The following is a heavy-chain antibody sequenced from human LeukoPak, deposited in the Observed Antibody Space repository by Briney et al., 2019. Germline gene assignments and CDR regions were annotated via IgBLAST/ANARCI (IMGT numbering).Heavy chain of an antibody. Sequence: SETLSLTCAVYGGSFSSHYWSWIRQPPGKGLEWIANIYYSGSTNYNPSLKSRVTISVDTSKNQFSLKLSSVTAADTAMFYCARVRKETIRGGDCYVLDSWGQGTLVTVSS. CDR1: GGSFSSHY. CDR2: IYYSGST. V-gene: IGHV4-59*11. CDR3: ARVRKETIRGGDCYVLDS. D-gene: IGHD2-21*02. J-gene: IGHJ4*02.